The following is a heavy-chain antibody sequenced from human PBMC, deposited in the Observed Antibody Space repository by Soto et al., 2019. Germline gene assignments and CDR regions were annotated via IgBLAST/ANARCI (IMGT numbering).Heavy chain of an antibody. D-gene: IGHD3-16*01. V-gene: IGHV3-23*01. Sequence: PGGSLRLSCAASGFTLSSYAINWVRQAPGKGLEWVSVISGSGGGTYYADSVKGRFTISRDSSKNTVYLQMNSLRAEDTAVYYCAQVEIGAFDYWGQGSRVTVSS. CDR3: AQVEIGAFDY. CDR1: GFTLSSYA. J-gene: IGHJ4*02. CDR2: ISGSGGGT.